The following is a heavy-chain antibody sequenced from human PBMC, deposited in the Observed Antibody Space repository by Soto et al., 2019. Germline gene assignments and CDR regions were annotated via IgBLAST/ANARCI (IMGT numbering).Heavy chain of an antibody. CDR3: ARDPSLWSSGSYLFDY. V-gene: IGHV1-69*13. Sequence: SLKVSCKASGGTFSSYAISWVRQAPGQGLEWMGGIIPIFGTANYAQKFQGRVTITADESTSTAYMELSSLRSEDTAVYYCARDPSLWSSGSYLFDYWGQGTLVTVSS. CDR2: IIPIFGTA. J-gene: IGHJ4*02. CDR1: GGTFSSYA. D-gene: IGHD3-22*01.